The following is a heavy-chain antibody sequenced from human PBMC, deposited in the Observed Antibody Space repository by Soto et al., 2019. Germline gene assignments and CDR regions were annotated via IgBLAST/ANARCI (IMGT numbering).Heavy chain of an antibody. Sequence: PSETLSLTCSVSGDSISNLDYFWAWIRQPPGQALEYIGYIYKSATTYYNPSFESRVAISVDTSKSQFSLNVTSVTAADTAMYYCARLANIFDFDNWGHGTLVTVSS. CDR3: ARLANIFDFDN. V-gene: IGHV4-30-4*01. D-gene: IGHD2-21*01. CDR1: GDSISNLDYF. CDR2: IYKSATT. J-gene: IGHJ4*01.